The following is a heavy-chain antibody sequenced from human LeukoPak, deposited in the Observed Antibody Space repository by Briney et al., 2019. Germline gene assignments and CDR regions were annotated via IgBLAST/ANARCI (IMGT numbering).Heavy chain of an antibody. D-gene: IGHD3-22*01. Sequence: GRSLRLSCAASGFTFSSYGMHWVRQAPGKGLEWVAVISYDGSNKYYADSVKGRFTISRDNSKNTLYLQMNSLRAEDTAVYYCAITGDSRGYSFDYWGQGNLVTVSS. CDR1: GFTFSSYG. J-gene: IGHJ4*02. V-gene: IGHV3-30*03. CDR2: ISYDGSNK. CDR3: AITGDSRGYSFDY.